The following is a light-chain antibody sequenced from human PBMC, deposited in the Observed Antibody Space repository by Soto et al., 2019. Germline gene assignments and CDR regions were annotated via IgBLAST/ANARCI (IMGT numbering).Light chain of an antibody. CDR1: QSISSN. CDR2: GAS. Sequence: EIGLTQSPATLSVSPGESAALSCRASQSISSNLAWYQQKPGQPPRLLISGASTRATGIPARFSGSGSGTEFTLTISSLQSEDLAVYHCQQYHDWPLSFGGGTKVEIK. V-gene: IGKV3-15*01. J-gene: IGKJ4*01. CDR3: QQYHDWPLS.